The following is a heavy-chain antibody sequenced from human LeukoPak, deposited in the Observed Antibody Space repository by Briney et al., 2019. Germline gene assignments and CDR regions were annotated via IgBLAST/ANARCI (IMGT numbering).Heavy chain of an antibody. D-gene: IGHD2-2*01. CDR2: INPSNGGT. V-gene: IGHV1-2*02. CDR1: GYIITGYH. J-gene: IGHJ6*02. CDR3: ARDQYQLLDL. Sequence: ASVKVSCKPSGYIITGYHIHWVRQAPGQGLEWMGWINPSNGGTKYAQRFQGRVNMTRDTSVNTAYMELTSLRSDDTAVYYCARDQYQLLDLWGQGTTVPSP.